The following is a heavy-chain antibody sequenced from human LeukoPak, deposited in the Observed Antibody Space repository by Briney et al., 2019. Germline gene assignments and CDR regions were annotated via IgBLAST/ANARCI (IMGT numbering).Heavy chain of an antibody. CDR2: VSYSGCT. V-gene: IGHV4-39*07. Sequence: SETLSLTCTVSGGSIISNVYYWAWIRQPPGKGLEWIGSVSYSGCTYYNPSLKSRVTISLDTSKNQFFLKLNSVTAADTAVYYCAKYSSSSRGYFDYWGQGTLVTVSS. J-gene: IGHJ4*02. CDR1: GGSIISNVYY. CDR3: AKYSSSSRGYFDY. D-gene: IGHD6-6*01.